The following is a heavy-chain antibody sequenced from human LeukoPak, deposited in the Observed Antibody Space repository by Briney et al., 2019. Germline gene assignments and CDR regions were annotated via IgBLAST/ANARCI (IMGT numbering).Heavy chain of an antibody. D-gene: IGHD5-24*01. CDR1: GGSITSSSYY. CDR2: IFHSGST. CDR3: ARRRDGYNEDFFDY. V-gene: IGHV4-39*01. J-gene: IGHJ4*02. Sequence: SETLSLTCTVSGGSITSSSYYWVWIRQPPGKGLEWIGSIFHSGSTYYNASLKSRVTISVDTSRHQFSLKLSSVTAADTAVYYCARRRDGYNEDFFDYWGQGTLVTVSS.